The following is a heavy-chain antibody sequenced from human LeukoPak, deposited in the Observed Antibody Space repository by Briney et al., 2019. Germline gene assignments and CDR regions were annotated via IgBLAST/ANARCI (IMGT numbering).Heavy chain of an antibody. CDR3: ARNYDFWSGYYRSGAFDI. J-gene: IGHJ3*02. D-gene: IGHD3-3*01. V-gene: IGHV3-74*01. CDR2: INSDGNTT. Sequence: GGSLRLSCAASGFTFSSYWMHWVRQAPGKGLVWVSRINSDGNTTTYADSVRGRFTISRDNAKNTLYLQMNSLRAEDTAVYYCARNYDFWSGYYRSGAFDIWGQGTMVTVSS. CDR1: GFTFSSYW.